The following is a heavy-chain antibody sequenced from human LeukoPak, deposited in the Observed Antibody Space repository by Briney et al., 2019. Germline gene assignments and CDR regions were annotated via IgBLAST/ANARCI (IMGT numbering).Heavy chain of an antibody. J-gene: IGHJ4*02. CDR2: ISYDGSNK. V-gene: IGHV3-30*18. CDR1: GFTFSSYG. CDR3: AKDQGDGYNQGAY. Sequence: PGRSLRLSCAASGFTFSSYGMHWVRQAPGKGLEWVAVISYDGSNKYYADSVKGRFTISRDNSKNTLYLQMNSLRAEDTAVYYCAKDQGDGYNQGAYWGQGTLVTVSS. D-gene: IGHD5-24*01.